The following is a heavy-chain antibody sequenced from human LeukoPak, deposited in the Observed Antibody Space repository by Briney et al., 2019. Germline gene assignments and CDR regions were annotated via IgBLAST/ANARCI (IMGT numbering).Heavy chain of an antibody. J-gene: IGHJ2*01. CDR3: AREGIVVAVKLAFFDL. CDR2: ISSSGSTI. V-gene: IGHV3-48*03. Sequence: PGGSLRLSCAASGFTFSSYEMNWVRQAPGKGLEWVSYISSSGSTIYCADSVKGRFTISRDNAKNSLYLQMNSLRAEDTAVYYCAREGIVVAVKLAFFDLWGRGTPVTVSS. D-gene: IGHD6-19*01. CDR1: GFTFSSYE.